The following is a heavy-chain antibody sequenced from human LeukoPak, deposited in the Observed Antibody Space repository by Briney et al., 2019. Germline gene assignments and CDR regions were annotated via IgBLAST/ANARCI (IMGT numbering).Heavy chain of an antibody. Sequence: EGSLRLSCSASGFTFSNSPMYWVRQAPGKGLEFVSSISGNGVDTYYADSVKGRFTISRDNSKSTLYLQMSSLRAEDTALYYCVKYSGFDYFFDYWGQGTPVTVSS. CDR1: GFTFSNSP. V-gene: IGHV3-64D*06. D-gene: IGHD5-12*01. CDR3: VKYSGFDYFFDY. CDR2: ISGNGVDT. J-gene: IGHJ4*02.